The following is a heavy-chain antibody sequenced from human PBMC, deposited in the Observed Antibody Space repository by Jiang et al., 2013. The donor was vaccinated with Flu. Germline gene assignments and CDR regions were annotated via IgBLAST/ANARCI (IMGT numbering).Heavy chain of an antibody. CDR2: IYPAYSDT. V-gene: IGHV5-51*01. D-gene: IGHD6-13*01. Sequence: TNHWIGWVRQMPGKGLEWMGIIYPAYSDTRYSPSFQGQVTISADKSSSTAYLQWSSLKASDTAMYYCARLDYSSSDRSYYYGMDVWGQGTTVTVSS. CDR3: ARLDYSSSDRSYYYGMDV. J-gene: IGHJ6*02. CDR1: TNHW.